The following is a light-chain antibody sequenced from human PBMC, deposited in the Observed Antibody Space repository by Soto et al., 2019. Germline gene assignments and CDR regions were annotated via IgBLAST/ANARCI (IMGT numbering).Light chain of an antibody. CDR1: QSLLHSNGYNY. Sequence: DIVMTQSPLSLPVTPGEPASISSRSSQSLLHSNGYNYLDWYLQKPGKSPQVLIYLGSNLASGVPDRFSGSGSDTDFTLKISRVEAEDVGVYYCRQAKQTHLTFGGGPEVEIK. V-gene: IGKV2-28*01. CDR2: LGS. CDR3: RQAKQTHLT. J-gene: IGKJ4*01.